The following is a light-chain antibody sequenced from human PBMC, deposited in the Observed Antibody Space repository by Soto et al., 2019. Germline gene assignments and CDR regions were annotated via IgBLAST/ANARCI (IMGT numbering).Light chain of an antibody. CDR2: GAS. CDR3: HEYNTWPWT. Sequence: EIVLTQSPGTLSLSPGERATLSCRASQSVSNNYLAWYQQKPGQAPRLLIYGASNRATGIPDRFSGSGSGTEFTLTINSLQSEDFAVYFCHEYNTWPWTFGQGTKVDIK. J-gene: IGKJ1*01. V-gene: IGKV3D-15*01. CDR1: QSVSNN.